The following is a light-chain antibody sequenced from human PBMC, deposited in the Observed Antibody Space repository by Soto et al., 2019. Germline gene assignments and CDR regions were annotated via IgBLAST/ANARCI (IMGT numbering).Light chain of an antibody. CDR2: AAS. V-gene: IGKV1-9*01. J-gene: IGKJ3*01. Sequence: IQLTQSPSSLSASVGDRVTITCRASQGISSYLAWYQQKPGKAPKLLIYAASTLQSGVPSRFSGSGSGTDFTLTISSLQPEDCATYYCQQLNSYPLTFGPGTKVDIK. CDR1: QGISSY. CDR3: QQLNSYPLT.